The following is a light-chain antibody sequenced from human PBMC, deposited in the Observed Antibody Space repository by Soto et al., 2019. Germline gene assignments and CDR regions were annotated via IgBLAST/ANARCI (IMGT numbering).Light chain of an antibody. Sequence: EIVLTQSPATLSLSPGERATLSCRASQSVSSYLAWYQQKPGQAPRLLIYDASNRATGIPARFSCSGSGTDFTLTISSLEPEDFGVYFCHQRNKFGQGTRLEIK. J-gene: IGKJ5*01. V-gene: IGKV3-11*01. CDR2: DAS. CDR1: QSVSSY. CDR3: HQRNK.